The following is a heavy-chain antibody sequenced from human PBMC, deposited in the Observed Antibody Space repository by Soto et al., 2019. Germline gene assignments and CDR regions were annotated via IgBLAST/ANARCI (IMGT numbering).Heavy chain of an antibody. CDR3: AKDLRGMDV. Sequence: QVQLVESGGGVVQPGRFLRLSCAASGFTFRGYGMHWVRQAPGKGLEWVATILYDGSNKYYADSVKGRFTISRDNSKDTLYLQMNSLRAEDTAVYYCAKDLRGMDVWGQGTTVTVSS. CDR1: GFTFRGYG. J-gene: IGHJ6*02. V-gene: IGHV3-30*18. CDR2: ILYDGSNK.